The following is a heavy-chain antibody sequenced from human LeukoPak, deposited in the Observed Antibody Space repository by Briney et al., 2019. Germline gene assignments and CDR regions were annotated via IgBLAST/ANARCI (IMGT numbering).Heavy chain of an antibody. D-gene: IGHD5-12*01. Sequence: GRSLRLSCAASGFTFDDYAMHWVRQAPGKGLEWVSGISWNSGSIAHADSVKGRFTISRDNAKNSLYLQMNSLRAEDTALYYCAKDFGRSAYDRPFDYWGQGTLVTVSS. J-gene: IGHJ4*02. CDR2: ISWNSGSI. CDR3: AKDFGRSAYDRPFDY. V-gene: IGHV3-9*01. CDR1: GFTFDDYA.